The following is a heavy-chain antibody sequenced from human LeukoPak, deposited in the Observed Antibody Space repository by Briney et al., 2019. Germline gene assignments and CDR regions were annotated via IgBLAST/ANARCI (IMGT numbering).Heavy chain of an antibody. D-gene: IGHD3-10*01. CDR1: GGSISSYY. Sequence: SETLSLTCTVSGGSISSYYWSWIRQPAGKGLEWIGYIYYSGSTNYKPSLKSRVTISVDTSKNQFSLKLSSVTAADTAVYYCARDSYYYGSGSYSPRASYYYYYYMDVWGKGTTVTISS. CDR3: ARDSYYYGSGSYSPRASYYYYYYMDV. V-gene: IGHV4-59*12. J-gene: IGHJ6*03. CDR2: IYYSGST.